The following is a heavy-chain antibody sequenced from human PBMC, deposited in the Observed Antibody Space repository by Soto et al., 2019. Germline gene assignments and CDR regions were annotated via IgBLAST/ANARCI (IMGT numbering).Heavy chain of an antibody. CDR1: GGSFSGYQ. CDR2: INDRGDI. D-gene: IGHD3-10*01. J-gene: IGHJ6*03. CDR3: ARGLILCFGDLSRRGGYYYYMDV. V-gene: IGHV4-34*02. Sequence: QVQLQQWGAGLLKPSETLSLTCAVYGGSFSGYQWSWIRQTPGKGLEWIGGINDRGDINYNPSLKSRVTILVDAAKKQISLKLSSGTAADTAVYFCARGLILCFGDLSRRGGYYYYMDVWGKGTTVTVSS.